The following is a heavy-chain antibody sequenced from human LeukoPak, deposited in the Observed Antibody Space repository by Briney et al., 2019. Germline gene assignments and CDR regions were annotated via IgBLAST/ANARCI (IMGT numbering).Heavy chain of an antibody. D-gene: IGHD4-17*01. J-gene: IGHJ4*02. CDR1: GGSVSSGSYY. CDR3: ARDYGDYGFDY. Sequence: SETLSLTCTVSGGSVSSGSYYWSWIRQPPGKGLEWIGYIYHSGSTNYNPSLKSRVTISVDTSKNQFSLKLSSVTAADTAVYYCARDYGDYGFDYWGQGTLVTVSS. CDR2: IYHSGST. V-gene: IGHV4-61*01.